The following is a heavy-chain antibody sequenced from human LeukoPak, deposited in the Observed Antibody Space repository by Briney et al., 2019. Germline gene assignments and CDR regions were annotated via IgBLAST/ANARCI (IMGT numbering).Heavy chain of an antibody. D-gene: IGHD6-13*01. CDR2: IKQDGSET. CDR1: GFTFSSYW. V-gene: IGHV3-7*01. CDR3: ARVGGRSSPLGY. J-gene: IGHJ4*02. Sequence: GGSLRLSCAASGFTFSSYWMSWVRQAPGKGLEWVANIKQDGSETYYVDSVKGRFTISRDNAKNSLSLQMNSLRAEDTAVCYCARVGGRSSPLGYWGQGTLVTVSS.